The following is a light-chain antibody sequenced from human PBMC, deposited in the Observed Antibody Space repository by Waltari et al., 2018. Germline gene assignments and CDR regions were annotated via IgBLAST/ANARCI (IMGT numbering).Light chain of an antibody. CDR3: QQYGSSPRT. CDR2: GAS. J-gene: IGKJ1*01. V-gene: IGKV3-20*01. Sequence: EIVLTPSPGTLSLSPGERATLSCRASQSVSSNYLGWYQQKPGQAPRLHIHGASSSATGIPDRFSGSGSGADFTLTISRLEPEDFAVYYCQQYGSSPRTFGQGTKVEIK. CDR1: QSVSSNY.